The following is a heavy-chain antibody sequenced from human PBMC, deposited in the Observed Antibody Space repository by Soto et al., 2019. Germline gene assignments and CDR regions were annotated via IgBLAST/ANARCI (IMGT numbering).Heavy chain of an antibody. V-gene: IGHV2-70*01. CDR2: IDWDDDK. D-gene: IGHD2-15*01. CDR3: ARIRSYCSGGSCADYYYYGMDV. Sequence: TLVNPTQTLTLTCTFSGFSLSTSGMCVSWIRQPPGKALEWLALIDWDDDKYYSTSLKTRLTISKDTSKNQVVLTMTNMDPVDTATYYCARIRSYCSGGSCADYYYYGMDVWGQGTTVTVSS. CDR1: GFSLSTSGMC. J-gene: IGHJ6*02.